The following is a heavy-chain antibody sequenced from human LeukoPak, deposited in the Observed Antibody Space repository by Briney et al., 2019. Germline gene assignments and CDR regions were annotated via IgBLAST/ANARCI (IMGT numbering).Heavy chain of an antibody. V-gene: IGHV4-59*01. CDR3: ARPRYCTSTNCYIDY. Sequence: SETLSLTCTVSGGSISSYYWSWIRQPPGKGLEWIGYIYYSGSTNYNPSLKSRVTISVDTSKNQFSLKLSSVTAADTAVYYCARPRYCTSTNCYIDYWGQGTLVTVSS. J-gene: IGHJ4*02. D-gene: IGHD2-2*01. CDR2: IYYSGST. CDR1: GGSISSYY.